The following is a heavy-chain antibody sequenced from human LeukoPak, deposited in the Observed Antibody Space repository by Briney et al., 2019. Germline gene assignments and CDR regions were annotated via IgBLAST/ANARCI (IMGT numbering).Heavy chain of an antibody. CDR1: GYTFTSYD. V-gene: IGHV1-46*01. CDR3: ARDQEAFDY. CDR2: IYPRDGST. Sequence: ASVKVSCTASGYTFTSYDINWARQAPGQGLEWMGMIYPRDGSTSYAQKFQGRVTVTRDTSTSTVHVELSGLRSEDTAVYYCARDQEAFDYWGQGTLVTVSS. J-gene: IGHJ4*02.